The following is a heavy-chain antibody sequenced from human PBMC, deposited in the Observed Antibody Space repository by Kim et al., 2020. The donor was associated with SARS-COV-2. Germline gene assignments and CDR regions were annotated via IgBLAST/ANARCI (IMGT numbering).Heavy chain of an antibody. CDR1: GYTFTSYD. CDR3: ARVAVDWWQQLLRGDAFDI. V-gene: IGHV1-8*01. D-gene: IGHD6-13*01. CDR2: MNPNSGNT. Sequence: ASVKVSCKASGYTFTSYDINWVRQATGQGLEWMGWMNPNSGNTGYAQKFQGRVTMTRNTSISTAYMELSSLRSEDTAVYYCARVAVDWWQQLLRGDAFDIWGQGTMVTVSS. J-gene: IGHJ3*02.